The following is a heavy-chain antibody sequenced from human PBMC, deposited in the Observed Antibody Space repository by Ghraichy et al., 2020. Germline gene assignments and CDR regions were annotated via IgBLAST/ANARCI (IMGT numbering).Heavy chain of an antibody. CDR1: GFTFSSYG. V-gene: IGHV3-33*01. CDR3: AREVAAAGFGY. Sequence: GGSLRLSCAASGFTFSSYGMHWVRQAPGKGLEWVAVIWYDGSNKYYADSVKGRFTISRDNSKNTLYLQMNSLRAEDTAVYYCAREVAAAGFGYWGQGTLVTVSS. J-gene: IGHJ4*02. D-gene: IGHD6-13*01. CDR2: IWYDGSNK.